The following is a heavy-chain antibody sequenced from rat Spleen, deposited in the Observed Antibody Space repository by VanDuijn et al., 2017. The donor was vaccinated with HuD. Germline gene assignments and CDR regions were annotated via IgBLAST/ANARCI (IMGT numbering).Heavy chain of an antibody. D-gene: IGHD5-1*01. J-gene: IGHJ2*01. V-gene: IGHV5-29*01. CDR3: TRKGEL. CDR1: GFTFSDYY. Sequence: EVQLVESDGGLVQPGRSLKLSCAASGFTFSDYYMAWVRQAPTKGLEWVATISYDGSSTCYRDSVKGRFTISRDNAKSTLYLRMDSLRSEDTATYYCTRKGELWGQGVMVTVSS. CDR2: ISYDGSST.